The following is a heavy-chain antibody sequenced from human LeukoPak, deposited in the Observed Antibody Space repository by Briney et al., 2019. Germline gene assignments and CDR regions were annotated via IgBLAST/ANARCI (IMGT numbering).Heavy chain of an antibody. CDR1: GFSLSTGGVG. J-gene: IGHJ4*02. CDR2: IYWDDDK. CDR3: AHRLLGYYDASGFSPPFDY. V-gene: IGHV2-5*02. Sequence: SGPTLVKPTQTLTLTCTFSGFSLSTGGVGVGWICQPPGKALEWLSLIYWDDDKRYTPSLKSRLTITKDTSKNQVVLTLTNMDPVDTATYYCAHRLLGYYDASGFSPPFDYWGQGTLVTVSS. D-gene: IGHD3-22*01.